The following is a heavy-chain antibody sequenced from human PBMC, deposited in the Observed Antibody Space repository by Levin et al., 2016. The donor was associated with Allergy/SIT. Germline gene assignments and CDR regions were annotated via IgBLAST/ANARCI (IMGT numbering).Heavy chain of an antibody. CDR3: ARHVCSTTNCYYYYYYGMDI. CDR1: VGSFSGYY. Sequence: SETLSLTCGLYVGSFSGYYWSWIRQSPGKGLEWIAEIDDSGSTNYNPSLKSRVTISVDTSKNQFSLKLNSVTAADTAVYYCARHVCSTTNCYYYYYYGMDIWGQGTAVTVSS. J-gene: IGHJ6*02. D-gene: IGHD2-2*01. CDR2: IDDSGST. V-gene: IGHV4-34*01.